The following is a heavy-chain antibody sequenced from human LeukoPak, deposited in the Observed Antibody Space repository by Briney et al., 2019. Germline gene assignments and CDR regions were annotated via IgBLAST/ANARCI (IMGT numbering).Heavy chain of an antibody. CDR3: AKDILSEQWHDAFDI. CDR2: ISGDGGST. V-gene: IGHV3-43*02. D-gene: IGHD6-19*01. J-gene: IGHJ3*02. Sequence: PGGSLRLSCAASGFIVDDYAMYWVRQAPGKGLEWVSLISGDGGSTYYADSVKGRLTIFRDNSKNSLFLQMNSLRTEDTALYYCAKDILSEQWHDAFDIWGQGTMVTVSS. CDR1: GFIVDDYA.